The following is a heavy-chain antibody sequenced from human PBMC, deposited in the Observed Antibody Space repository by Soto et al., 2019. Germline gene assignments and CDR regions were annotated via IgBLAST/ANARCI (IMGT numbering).Heavy chain of an antibody. CDR3: ARGYYYGSGRPTPGGMDV. CDR2: ISTYTGNT. Sequence: QVHLVQSGAEMKKPGASVKVSCKASGYTFTNYDINWVRQAPGQGLDWMGWISTYTGNTNYAQKLQGRVTMTTDTSTSTAYMELRSLRSDDTAVYYCARGYYYGSGRPTPGGMDVWGQGTTVTVSS. J-gene: IGHJ6*02. D-gene: IGHD3-10*01. CDR1: GYTFTNYD. V-gene: IGHV1-18*01.